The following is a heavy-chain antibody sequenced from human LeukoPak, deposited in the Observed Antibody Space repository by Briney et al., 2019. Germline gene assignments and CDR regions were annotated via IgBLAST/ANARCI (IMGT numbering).Heavy chain of an antibody. J-gene: IGHJ4*02. Sequence: GGSLRLSCAASGFTVSSNYMSWVRQAPGKGLEWVSAISGSGGTTYYADSVRGRFIISRDNSKSTLYSQMNSLRGEDTAIYYCAKRSPYNSSSYYLDFWGQGTLVTVSS. CDR1: GFTVSSNY. V-gene: IGHV3-23*01. D-gene: IGHD6-6*01. CDR2: ISGSGGTT. CDR3: AKRSPYNSSSYYLDF.